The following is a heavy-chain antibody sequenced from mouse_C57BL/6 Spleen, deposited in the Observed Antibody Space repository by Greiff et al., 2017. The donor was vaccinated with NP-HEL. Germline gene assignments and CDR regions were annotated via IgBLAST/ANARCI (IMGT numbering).Heavy chain of an antibody. Sequence: VQLQQPGAELVKPGDEVKGGGKEAGGTFRRGLMVGGRQRPGQGLESRLMIHPNIGCTNYNEKFKSKATLTVDKSSSTAYMQLSSLTSEDSAVYYCATYSNYWFAYWGQGTLVTVSA. CDR2: IHPNIGCT. V-gene: IGHV1-64*01. CDR3: ATYSNYWFAY. J-gene: IGHJ3*01. D-gene: IGHD2-5*01. CDR1: GGTFRRGL.